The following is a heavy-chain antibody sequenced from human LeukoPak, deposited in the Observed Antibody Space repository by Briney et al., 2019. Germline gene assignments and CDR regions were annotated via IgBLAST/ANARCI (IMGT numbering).Heavy chain of an antibody. D-gene: IGHD6-19*01. CDR2: ISWNSNNI. CDR1: GFILSSYW. CDR3: AKVSGSGWYGAFDY. J-gene: IGHJ4*02. Sequence: GGSLRLSCAASGFILSSYWMTWVRQAPGKGLEWVSGISWNSNNIGYADSVKGRFTISRDNAKNSLYLQMNSLRAEDTALYYCAKVSGSGWYGAFDYWGQGTLVTVSS. V-gene: IGHV3-9*01.